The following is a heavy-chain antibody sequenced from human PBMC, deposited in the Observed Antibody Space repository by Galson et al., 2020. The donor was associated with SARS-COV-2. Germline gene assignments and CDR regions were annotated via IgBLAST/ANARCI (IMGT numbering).Heavy chain of an antibody. J-gene: IGHJ5*02. CDR3: TRDRYCTTPTCYNWFDP. Sequence: GGSLRLSCEASGFMFNTFGMQWVRQAPGKGLEWVAFISFDGSNEYYADSVKGRFTVSRDNYKNTVYLQMNNVRAEDTAVYYCTRDRYCTTPTCYNWFDPGGHGTLVTVSS. CDR1: GFMFNTFG. D-gene: IGHD2-2*02. V-gene: IGHV3-33*01. CDR2: ISFDGSNE.